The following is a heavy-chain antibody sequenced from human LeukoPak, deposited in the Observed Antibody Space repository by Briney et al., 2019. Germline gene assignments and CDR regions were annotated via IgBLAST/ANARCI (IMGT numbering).Heavy chain of an antibody. V-gene: IGHV1-24*01. D-gene: IGHD5-18*01. CDR1: GYTLTELS. CDR3: ATGVDTAMVRGGGFDY. J-gene: IGHJ4*02. CDR2: FDPEDGEA. Sequence: ASVKVSCKVSGYTLTELSMHWVRQAPGKGLEWMGGFDPEDGEAIYAQKFQGRVTMTEDTSTDTAYMELSSLRSEDTAVYYCATGVDTAMVRGGGFDYWGQGTLVTVSS.